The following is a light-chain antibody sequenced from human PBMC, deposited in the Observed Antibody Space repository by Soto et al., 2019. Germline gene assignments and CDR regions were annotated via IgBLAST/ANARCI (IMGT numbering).Light chain of an antibody. CDR1: QSASSY. CDR2: DAP. J-gene: IGKJ3*01. CDR3: QQRSNWPRLT. Sequence: EIVLTQSPATLSLSPGERATLSCRASQSASSYLAWYQQKPGQAPRLLIYDAPNRATGIPARFSGSGSGTDFTLTISSLEPEDFAVYYCQQRSNWPRLTFGPGTKVDIK. V-gene: IGKV3-11*01.